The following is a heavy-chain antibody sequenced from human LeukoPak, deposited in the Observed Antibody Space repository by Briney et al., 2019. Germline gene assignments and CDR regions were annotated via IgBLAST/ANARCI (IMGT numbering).Heavy chain of an antibody. Sequence: PGGSLRLSCAASGFTFSNAWMSWVRQALGKGLEWVGRIKSKTDGGTTDYAAPVKGRFTISRDDSKNTLYLQMNSLKTEDTAVYYCTTADILTGYDFDYWGQGTLVTVSS. D-gene: IGHD3-9*01. J-gene: IGHJ4*02. CDR1: GFTFSNAW. V-gene: IGHV3-15*01. CDR3: TTADILTGYDFDY. CDR2: IKSKTDGGTT.